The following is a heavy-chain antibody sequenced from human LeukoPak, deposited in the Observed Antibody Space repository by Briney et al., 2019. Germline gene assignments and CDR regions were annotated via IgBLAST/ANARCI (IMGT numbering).Heavy chain of an antibody. Sequence: SGGSLRLSCAASGFTFSSYAIHWVRQAPGKGLEWVAFISYDASNKYYADSVKGRFTISRDNSKNTLFLQMNSLRAEDTAVYYCARDLIPTTTEDYWGLGTLVTVSS. V-gene: IGHV3-30*04. CDR1: GFTFSSYA. CDR3: ARDLIPTTTEDY. J-gene: IGHJ4*02. D-gene: IGHD1-26*01. CDR2: ISYDASNK.